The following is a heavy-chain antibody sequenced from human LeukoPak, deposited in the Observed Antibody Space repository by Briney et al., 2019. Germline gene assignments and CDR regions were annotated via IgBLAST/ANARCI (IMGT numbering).Heavy chain of an antibody. J-gene: IGHJ3*02. V-gene: IGHV4-39*07. CDR2: IYYSGST. D-gene: IGHD2-2*01. CDR1: GGFISSSSYY. Sequence: SETLSLTCTVSGGFISSSSYYWGWIRQPPGKGLEWIGSIYYSGSTNYNPSLKSRVTISVDTSKNQFSLKLSSVTAADTAVYYCARSRTTSHDAFDMWGQGTMVTVSS. CDR3: ARSRTTSHDAFDM.